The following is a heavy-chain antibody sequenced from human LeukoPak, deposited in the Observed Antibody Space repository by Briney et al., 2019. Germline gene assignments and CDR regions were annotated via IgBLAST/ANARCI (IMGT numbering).Heavy chain of an antibody. Sequence: SETLSLTCALYGGSFNTYYWGWIRQPPGKGLEWIGEINHSGSTNYNPSLKSRVTISVDKSKNQFSLKLSSVTAADTAVYYCASLAAAGRAPFDYWGQGTLVTVSS. CDR3: ASLAAAGRAPFDY. J-gene: IGHJ4*02. CDR1: GGSFNTYY. V-gene: IGHV4-34*01. CDR2: INHSGST. D-gene: IGHD6-13*01.